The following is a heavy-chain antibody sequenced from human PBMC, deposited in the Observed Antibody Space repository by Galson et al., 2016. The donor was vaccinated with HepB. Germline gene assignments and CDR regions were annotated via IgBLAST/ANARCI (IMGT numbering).Heavy chain of an antibody. J-gene: IGHJ3*01. CDR3: AKARRGSYDDGCAFDF. Sequence: SLRLSCAASGFTFSTYAMSWVRQAPGKGLEWVSGIGGTIGTTYYVGSVKGRFTISRDNSKNTLYLQMSNLRAEDTAVYYCAKARRGSYDDGCAFDFWGQGTMVTVSP. V-gene: IGHV3-23*01. CDR1: GFTFSTYA. CDR2: IGGTIGTT. D-gene: IGHD1-26*01.